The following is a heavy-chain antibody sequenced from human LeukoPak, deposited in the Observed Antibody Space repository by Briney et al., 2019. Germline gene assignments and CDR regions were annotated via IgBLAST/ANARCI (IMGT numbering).Heavy chain of an antibody. CDR3: ARAAGLYYGMDV. CDR1: GFTVGSNY. Sequence: GGSLRLSCAASGFTVGSNYMSWVRQAPGKGLEWVSVIYSGGSTYYADSVKGRFTISRDNSKNTLYLQMNSLRAEDTAVYYCARAAGLYYGMDVWGQGTTVTVSS. J-gene: IGHJ6*02. V-gene: IGHV3-66*01. CDR2: IYSGGST.